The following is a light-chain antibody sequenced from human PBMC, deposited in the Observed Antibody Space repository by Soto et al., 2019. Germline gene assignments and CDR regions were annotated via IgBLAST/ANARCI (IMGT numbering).Light chain of an antibody. J-gene: IGLJ2*01. CDR1: SSDVGGYNY. CDR3: SSYTTSSTLV. CDR2: DVS. Sequence: QSVLTQPASVSGSPGQSITISCTGTSSDVGGYNYVSWYQQHPGRAPKLMIYDVSNRSSGVSNRFSASKSGNTASLTISGVQAEDEADYYCSSYTTSSTLVFGGGTQLTVL. V-gene: IGLV2-14*03.